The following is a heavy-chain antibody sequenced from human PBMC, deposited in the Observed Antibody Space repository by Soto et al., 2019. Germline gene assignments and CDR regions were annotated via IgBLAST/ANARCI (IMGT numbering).Heavy chain of an antibody. CDR1: GFSFANAW. CDR2: IKSKTDGGTA. J-gene: IGHJ4*02. D-gene: IGHD6-25*01. Sequence: GGSLRLSCAASGFSFANAWLNWVRQAPGKGLEWVGRIKSKTDGGTADYAAPVKGRFTISRDESKNTLYLQMNSLKTEDTAVYYCTTGMSGPKNFWGQGTLVTVSS. CDR3: TTGMSGPKNF. V-gene: IGHV3-15*07.